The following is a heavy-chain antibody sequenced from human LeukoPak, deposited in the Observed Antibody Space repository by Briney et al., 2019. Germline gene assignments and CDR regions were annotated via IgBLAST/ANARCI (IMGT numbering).Heavy chain of an antibody. CDR2: MSNSGTTL. V-gene: IGHV3-11*04. CDR3: AREKDTIRGSFDI. D-gene: IGHD2-2*02. J-gene: IGHJ3*02. CDR1: GFSFNDYY. Sequence: GGSLRLSCAASGFSFNDYYMSWIRQAPGKGLEWISYMSNSGTTLYYADSVEGRFTVSRDNAKNSLFLQMTGPRAEDTALYYCAREKDTIRGSFDIWGQGTLVTVSS.